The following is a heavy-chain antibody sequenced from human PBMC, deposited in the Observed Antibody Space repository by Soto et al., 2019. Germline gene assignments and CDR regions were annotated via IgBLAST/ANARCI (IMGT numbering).Heavy chain of an antibody. CDR1: GFTFSDFY. J-gene: IGHJ4*02. V-gene: IGHV3-11*01. CDR2: ISNSGSAT. Sequence: QVQLVESGGGLVKPGGSLRLSCAASGFTFSDFYMSWIRQAPGKGLEWVSYISNSGSATYAESVEGRFTISRDNPKNSLYLQMNSLRAEDAAMYYWVRGGYSGYVIYWGQGTLVTVSS. CDR3: VRGGYSGYVIY. D-gene: IGHD5-12*01.